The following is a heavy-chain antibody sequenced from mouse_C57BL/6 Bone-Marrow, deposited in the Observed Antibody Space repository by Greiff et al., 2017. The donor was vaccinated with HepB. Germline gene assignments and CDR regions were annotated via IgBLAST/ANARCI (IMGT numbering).Heavy chain of an antibody. CDR1: GYTFTDYN. V-gene: IGHV1-18*01. CDR3: ARPYDGYYDYFDY. Sequence: EVKLQQSGPELVKPGASVKIPCKASGYTFTDYNMDWVKQSHGKSLEWIGDINPNNGGTIYNQKFKGKATLTVDKSSSTAYMELRSLTSEDTAVYYCARPYDGYYDYFDYWGQGTTLTVSS. D-gene: IGHD2-3*01. CDR2: INPNNGGT. J-gene: IGHJ2*01.